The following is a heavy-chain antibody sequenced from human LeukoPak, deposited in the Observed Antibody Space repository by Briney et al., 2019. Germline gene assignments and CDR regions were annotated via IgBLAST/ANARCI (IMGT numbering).Heavy chain of an antibody. Sequence: GSSLRLSCAASGFTFSRNVMHWVRQAPGKGLEWVALTSYDGNNKFYADSVKGRFTISRDNSRNTLYLQMNSLRGEDAAVYSCARGGIPTGPYYYFYHMDVWGKGTAVTVSS. CDR3: ARGGIPTGPYYYFYHMDV. CDR1: GFTFSRNV. V-gene: IGHV3-30*01. D-gene: IGHD3-10*01. CDR2: TSYDGNNK. J-gene: IGHJ6*03.